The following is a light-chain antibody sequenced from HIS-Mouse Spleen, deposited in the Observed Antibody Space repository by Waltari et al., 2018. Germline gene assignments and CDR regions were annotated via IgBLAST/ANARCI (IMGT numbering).Light chain of an antibody. V-gene: IGLV2-8*01. Sequence: QSALTQPPSASGSPGQSVTISCTGTSSYVGGYNYVSWYQPHPGKAPTRMIYEVSKRPSGVPDRFSGSKSGNTASLTVSGLQAEDEADYYCSSYAGSNNVVFGGGTKLTVL. CDR1: SSYVGGYNY. CDR3: SSYAGSNNVV. J-gene: IGLJ2*01. CDR2: EVS.